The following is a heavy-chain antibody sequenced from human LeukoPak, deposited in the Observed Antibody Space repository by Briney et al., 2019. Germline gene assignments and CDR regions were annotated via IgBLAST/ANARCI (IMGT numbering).Heavy chain of an antibody. D-gene: IGHD3-22*01. CDR1: GGTFTSYA. V-gene: IGHV1-69*13. CDR2: IIPIFGTA. J-gene: IGHJ4*02. CDR3: ARGLEYSSGYYFDY. Sequence: ASVKVSCKASGGTFTSYAISWVRQAPGQGLEWMGGIIPIFGTANYAQKFQGRVTITADESTSTAYMELSSLRSEDTAVYYCARGLEYSSGYYFDYWGQGTLVTVSS.